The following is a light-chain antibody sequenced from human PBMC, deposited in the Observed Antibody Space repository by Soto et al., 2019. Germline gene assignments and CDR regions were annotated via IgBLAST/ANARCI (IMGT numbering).Light chain of an antibody. CDR3: QQYSVYWT. CDR2: DAS. Sequence: IQMTQSPSSLSASVGDRVTIICRASQSVSTRLAWYQQKPGKAPKVLIYDASSWEEGVPSRFTGSGSGTEFTLTINSLQPDDFATYYCQQYSVYWTFGQGTKVDIK. CDR1: QSVSTR. J-gene: IGKJ1*01. V-gene: IGKV1-5*02.